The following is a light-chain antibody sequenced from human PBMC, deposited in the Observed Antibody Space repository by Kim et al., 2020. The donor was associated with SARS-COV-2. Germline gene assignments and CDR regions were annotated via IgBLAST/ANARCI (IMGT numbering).Light chain of an antibody. CDR2: EVT. V-gene: IGLV2-18*02. CDR1: SSDVGRYNR. CDR3: NSYTSTYRYV. J-gene: IGLJ1*01. Sequence: GQPVTISCTGTSSDVGRYNRVSWYQQPPGTAPKLIIYEVTNRPSGVPDRFSGSKSGNVASLTISGLRAEDEADYYCNSYTSTYRYVFGSGTKVTVL.